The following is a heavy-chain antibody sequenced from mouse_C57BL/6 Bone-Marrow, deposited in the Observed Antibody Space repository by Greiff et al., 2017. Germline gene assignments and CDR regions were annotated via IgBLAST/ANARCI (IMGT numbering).Heavy chain of an antibody. CDR1: GYTFTSYW. J-gene: IGHJ2*01. CDR2: IDPSDSYT. Sequence: QVQLQQPGAELVKPGASVKLSCKASGYTFTSYWMQWVKQRPGQGLEWIGEIDPSDSYTNYNHKFKGKATLTVDTSSSTAYMQLSSLKSEDSAVYYCARRDYGGYWGQGTTLTVSS. V-gene: IGHV1-50*01. D-gene: IGHD1-2*01. CDR3: ARRDYGGY.